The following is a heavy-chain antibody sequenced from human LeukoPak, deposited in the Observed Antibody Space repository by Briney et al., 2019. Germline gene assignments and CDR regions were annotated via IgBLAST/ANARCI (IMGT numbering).Heavy chain of an antibody. CDR3: ATLDPGHLMTKVTDNGFDD. CDR2: ISSSGSTI. J-gene: IGHJ5*01. D-gene: IGHD4-17*01. Sequence: GGSLRLSCAASGCTISSCEMNWVRQAQGKWQGWVSYISSSGSTIYYANSANSRFTIFTVDAKNSLYLQMDTLRAEDTAVYYFATLDPGHLMTKVTDNGFDDWGHGTLVTVSS. V-gene: IGHV3-48*03. CDR1: GCTISSCE.